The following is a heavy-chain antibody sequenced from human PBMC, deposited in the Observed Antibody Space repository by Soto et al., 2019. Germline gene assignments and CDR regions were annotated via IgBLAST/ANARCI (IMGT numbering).Heavy chain of an antibody. CDR2: ISTSGSTI. D-gene: IGHD3-16*01. J-gene: IGHJ4*02. CDR1: GFTFSDYD. V-gene: IGHV3-11*01. CDR3: ASGHDYFWGSYVH. Sequence: PGGSLRLSCAASGFTFSDYDMSWIRQAPGKGLEWVSYISTSGSTIHYADSVKGRFTISRDNAKNSLYLQMNSLRAEDTAVYYCASGHDYFWGSYVHWGQGTLVTVSS.